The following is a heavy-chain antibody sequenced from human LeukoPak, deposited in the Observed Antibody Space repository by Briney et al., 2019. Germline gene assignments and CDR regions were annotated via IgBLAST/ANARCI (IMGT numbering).Heavy chain of an antibody. J-gene: IGHJ4*02. CDR1: GFTFSSYG. D-gene: IGHD2-2*01. CDR3: ARDTKYAFDN. CDR2: ISRDGSDT. V-gene: IGHV3-30*03. Sequence: GGSLRLSCAASGFTFSSYGMHWVRQAPGKGLDWVAVISRDGSDTYYADPVKGRFTISRDNSKNTLYLQMDSLRVEDTAVYHCARDTKYAFDNWGQGTLVTVSS.